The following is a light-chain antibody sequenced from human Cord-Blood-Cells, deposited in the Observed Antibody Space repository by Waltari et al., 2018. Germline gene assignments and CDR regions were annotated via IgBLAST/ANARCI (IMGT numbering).Light chain of an antibody. J-gene: IGKJ3*01. CDR2: WAS. V-gene: IGKV4-1*01. CDR1: RGVLYSANNKNY. Sequence: DFVMTQSPDSRPVSLGVRATTNCKSSRGVLYSANNKNYIAWYQQKPGHPPKLLIYWASTRESGVPDRFSGSGSGTDFTLTISSLQAEDVAVYYCQQYYSTPFTFGPGAKVDIK. CDR3: QQYYSTPFT.